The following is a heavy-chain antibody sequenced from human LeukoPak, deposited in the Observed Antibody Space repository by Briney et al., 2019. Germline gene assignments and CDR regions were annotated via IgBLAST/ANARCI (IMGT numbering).Heavy chain of an antibody. J-gene: IGHJ6*03. CDR2: IDHSGST. CDR1: GGSFSGYY. D-gene: IGHD5-18*01. V-gene: IGHV4-34*01. Sequence: PSETLSLTCAVYGGSFSGYYWSWIRQPPGKGLEWIGEIDHSGSTNYNPSLKSRVTISVDTSKNQFSLKLSSVTAADTAVYYCARGSRIRLWTNYYYYMDVWGKGTTVTVSS. CDR3: ARGSRIRLWTNYYYYMDV.